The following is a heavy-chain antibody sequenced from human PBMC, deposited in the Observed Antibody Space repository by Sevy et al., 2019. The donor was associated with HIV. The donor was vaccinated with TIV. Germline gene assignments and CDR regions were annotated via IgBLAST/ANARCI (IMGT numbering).Heavy chain of an antibody. V-gene: IGHV3-7*01. CDR2: IKQDGSEK. CDR1: GFTFSSYW. J-gene: IGHJ6*02. CDR3: ARDLVGASHYYYYGMDV. Sequence: GGSLRLSCAASGFTFSSYWMSWVRQAPGKGLEWVANIKQDGSEKYYVDSVKGRFTISRDNAKNSLYLQMNSLRAEDTAVYYCARDLVGASHYYYYGMDVWGQRTTVTVSS. D-gene: IGHD1-26*01.